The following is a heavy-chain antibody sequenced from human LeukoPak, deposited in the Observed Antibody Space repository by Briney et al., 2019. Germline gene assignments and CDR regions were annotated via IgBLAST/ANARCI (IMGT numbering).Heavy chain of an antibody. Sequence: PSETLSLTCTVSGGSISSYYWSWIRQPPGKGLEWIGYIYYSGSTNYNPSLKSRVTISVDTSKNQFSLKLSSVTAADTAVYYCARDYYDSSGSTINYWCFDLWGRGTLVTVSS. V-gene: IGHV4-59*01. CDR2: IYYSGST. D-gene: IGHD3-22*01. J-gene: IGHJ2*01. CDR3: ARDYYDSSGSTINYWCFDL. CDR1: GGSISSYY.